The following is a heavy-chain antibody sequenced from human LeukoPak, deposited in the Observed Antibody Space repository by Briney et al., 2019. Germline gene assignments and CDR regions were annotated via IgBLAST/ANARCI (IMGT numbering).Heavy chain of an antibody. CDR1: GGSISSYY. Sequence: SETLSLTCTVSGGSISSYYWSWIRQPAGKGLEWIGRIYTSGSTNYNPSLKSRVTMSVDTSKNQFSLKLSSVTAADTAVYYCARDRVVVVPAAAIRAFDIWGQGTMVTVSS. CDR3: ARDRVVVVPAAAIRAFDI. D-gene: IGHD2-2*01. V-gene: IGHV4-4*07. J-gene: IGHJ3*02. CDR2: IYTSGST.